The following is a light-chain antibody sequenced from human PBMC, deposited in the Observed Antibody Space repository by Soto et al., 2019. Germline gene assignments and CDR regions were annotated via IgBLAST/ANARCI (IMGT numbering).Light chain of an antibody. V-gene: IGKV3-11*01. CDR3: QQRNIGPPVT. Sequence: EIVLTQSPATLSLSPGERATLSCRASPSVTNYLAWYQQKPGQPPRLLIYGAFNRAAGIPARFSGSGSGTDFPLTISGLELEDFAVYYCQQRNIGPPVTFGQGKRLEIK. CDR1: PSVTNY. CDR2: GAF. J-gene: IGKJ5*01.